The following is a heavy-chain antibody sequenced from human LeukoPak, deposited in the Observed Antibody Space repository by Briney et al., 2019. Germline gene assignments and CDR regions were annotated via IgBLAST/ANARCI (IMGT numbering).Heavy chain of an antibody. CDR1: GFTFTIVW. V-gene: IGHV3-15*04. CDR2: IERKTDSETA. D-gene: IGHD6-6*01. Sequence: GGSLRLPCVDSGFTFTIVWMSWLRQAPGEALEWIGRIERKTDSETASYAEHVRGRVKSSSDNSKSAVYLQMNSLIIEDTAVYYCTTDLGTDCLVSQRLIPIDYWGQGTLVTVSS. CDR3: TTDLGTDCLVSQRLIPIDY. J-gene: IGHJ4*02.